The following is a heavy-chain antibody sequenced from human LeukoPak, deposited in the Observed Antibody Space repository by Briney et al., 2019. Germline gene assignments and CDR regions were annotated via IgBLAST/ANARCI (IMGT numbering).Heavy chain of an antibody. CDR3: AKGPRYYDSSGYYWVDY. CDR1: GFTFSSYD. CDR2: IGVAGDT. Sequence: GGSLRLSCAASGFTFSSYDMHWVRQVTGKGLEWVSAIGVAGDTYYLGSVKGRFTISRENAKNSLYLQMNSLRAGDTAVYYCAKGPRYYDSSGYYWVDYWGQGTLVTVSS. J-gene: IGHJ4*02. D-gene: IGHD3-22*01. V-gene: IGHV3-13*01.